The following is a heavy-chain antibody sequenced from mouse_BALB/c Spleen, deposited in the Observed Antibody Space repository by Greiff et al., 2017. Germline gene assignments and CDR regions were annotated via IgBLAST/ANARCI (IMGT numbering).Heavy chain of an antibody. D-gene: IGHD2-1*01. CDR2: ISYSGST. Sequence: EVQLQESGPGLVKPSQSLSLTCTVTGYSITSDYAWNWIRQFPGNKLEWMGYISYSGSTSYNPSLKSRISITRDTSKNQFFLQLNSVTTEDTATYYCARGDYGNPWFAYWGQGTLVTVSA. V-gene: IGHV3-2*02. CDR3: ARGDYGNPWFAY. CDR1: GYSITSDYA. J-gene: IGHJ3*01.